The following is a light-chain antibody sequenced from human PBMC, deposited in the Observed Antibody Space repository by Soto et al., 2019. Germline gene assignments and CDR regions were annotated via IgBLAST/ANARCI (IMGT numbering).Light chain of an antibody. CDR3: QQYDNLPIT. J-gene: IGKJ5*01. Sequence: DIQMTQSPSSLSASVGDRVTMTCQASQDISSYLNWYQQKPGKAPKLLIYDASNLETGVPSRFSGSGSGTDFTFTISSLQPEDIATYYCQQYDNLPITFGQGTRLEIK. CDR1: QDISSY. CDR2: DAS. V-gene: IGKV1-33*01.